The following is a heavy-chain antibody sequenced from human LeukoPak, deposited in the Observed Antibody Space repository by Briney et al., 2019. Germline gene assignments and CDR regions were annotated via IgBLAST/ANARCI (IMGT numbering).Heavy chain of an antibody. J-gene: IGHJ3*01. CDR1: GFTFSNAW. Sequence: GGALRLSCAASGFTFSNAWMSCVRQAPGKGLEWVGRIRSKTYSGTTDYAAPVKDRFTVSRDDSKNTLYLQVNSLKADDTAVYYCTTVSLQWGQGTMVTVSS. CDR2: IRSKTYSGTT. CDR3: TTVSLQ. V-gene: IGHV3-15*05.